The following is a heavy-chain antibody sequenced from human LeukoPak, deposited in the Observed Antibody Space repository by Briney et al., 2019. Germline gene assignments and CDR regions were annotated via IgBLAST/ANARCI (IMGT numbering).Heavy chain of an antibody. D-gene: IGHD1-26*01. J-gene: IGHJ6*03. Sequence: PSETLSLTCTVSGGSISSSSYYWGWIRQPPGKGLEWIGSIYYSGSTYYNPSLKSRVTISVDTSKNQFSLKLSSVTAADTAVYYCARVGGFRVGATSDYYYYYYMDVWGKGTTVTVSS. V-gene: IGHV4-39*07. CDR1: GGSISSSSYY. CDR3: ARVGGFRVGATSDYYYYYYMDV. CDR2: IYYSGST.